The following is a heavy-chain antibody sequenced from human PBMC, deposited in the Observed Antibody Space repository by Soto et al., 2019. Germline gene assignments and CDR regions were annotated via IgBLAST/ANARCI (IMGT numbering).Heavy chain of an antibody. CDR2: ISYDGSNQ. CDR3: ARGIYYYYDTSGYHGSLDY. J-gene: IGHJ4*02. D-gene: IGHD3-22*01. V-gene: IGHV3-30-3*01. Sequence: QVQLVESGGGVVQPGRYMRLSCAASGFTFSNYAMHWVRQAPGKGLEGGAVISYDGSNQYYTDSVKGRFSISRDNSKNTLYVQMNSLRAEDTAVYYCARGIYYYYDTSGYHGSLDYWGQGTLVTVSS. CDR1: GFTFSNYA.